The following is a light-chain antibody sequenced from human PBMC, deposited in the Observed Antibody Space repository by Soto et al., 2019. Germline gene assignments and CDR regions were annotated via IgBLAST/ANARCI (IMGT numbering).Light chain of an antibody. CDR3: QTWGTGIRV. Sequence: QLVLTQSPSASASLGASVKLTCTLSSGHSSYAIAWHQQQPEKGPRYLMKVNSDGSHIKGDGIPDRFSGSSSGAERYLTISSLQSEDEADYFCQTWGTGIRVFGTGTKLTVL. J-gene: IGLJ1*01. CDR2: VNSDGSH. CDR1: SGHSSYA. V-gene: IGLV4-69*01.